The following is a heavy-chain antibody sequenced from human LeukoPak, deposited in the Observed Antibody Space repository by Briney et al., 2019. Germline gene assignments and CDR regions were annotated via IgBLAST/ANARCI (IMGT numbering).Heavy chain of an antibody. Sequence: SETLSLTCSVSGGYISSHYWSWIRQPPGKGLEWIGHIYYSGRTHYNPSLKCRVTISVDKSKHQFCLKQSCVSAADTAMDYGGSRGFKKAFDIWLQPTMAT. CDR1: GGYISSHY. V-gene: IGHV4-59*11. CDR3: GSRGFKKAFDI. J-gene: IGHJ3*02. CDR2: IYYSGRT.